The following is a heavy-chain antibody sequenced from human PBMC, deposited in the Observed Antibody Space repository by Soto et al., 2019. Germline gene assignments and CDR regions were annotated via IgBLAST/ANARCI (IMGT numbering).Heavy chain of an antibody. CDR3: ITVEVPAGPNDWCYYYYYMDV. Sequence: EVQVVESGGGLVKPGGSLRLSCEGAGFTFSNAWMSWVRQAPGKGLEWVGRIKSKIDDETTEYAAPMKGRFTISRDDSIHTLYLQTNSLKTEDTAMYYCITVEVPAGPNDWCYYYYYMDVWGKGTTVTVSS. V-gene: IGHV3-15*01. CDR1: GFTFSNAW. J-gene: IGHJ6*03. D-gene: IGHD2-2*01. CDR2: IKSKIDDETT.